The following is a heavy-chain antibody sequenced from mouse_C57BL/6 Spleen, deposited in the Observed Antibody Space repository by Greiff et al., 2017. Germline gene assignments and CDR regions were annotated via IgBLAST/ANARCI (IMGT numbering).Heavy chain of an antibody. D-gene: IGHD4-1*01. J-gene: IGHJ4*01. CDR1: GYTFPSYW. CDR2: IHPSDSAP. V-gene: IGHV1-74*01. Sequence: VQLQQPGAELVKPGASVKVSCKASGYTFPSYWMHWVKQRPGQGLEWIGRIHPSDSAPNYNQKFKGKATLTVDKSSSTAYMQLSSLTSEDSAVYYCATELGRYAMDYWGQGTAVTVSS. CDR3: ATELGRYAMDY.